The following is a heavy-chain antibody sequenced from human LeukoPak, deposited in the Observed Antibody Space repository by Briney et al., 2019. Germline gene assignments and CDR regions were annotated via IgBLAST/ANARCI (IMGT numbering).Heavy chain of an antibody. CDR3: AKEGGARGSELNFDY. D-gene: IGHD3-10*01. Sequence: PGGSLRLSCAASGFTFSSYGMHWVRQAPGKGLGWVAVMSHDGSDKYYADSVKGRFTVSRDNSKNTLYLEMSGLRAEDTAVYYCAKEGGARGSELNFDYWGQGTLVTVSS. J-gene: IGHJ4*02. CDR2: MSHDGSDK. CDR1: GFTFSSYG. V-gene: IGHV3-30*18.